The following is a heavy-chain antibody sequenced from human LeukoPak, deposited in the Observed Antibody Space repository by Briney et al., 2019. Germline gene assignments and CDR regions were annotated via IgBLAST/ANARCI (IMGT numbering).Heavy chain of an antibody. J-gene: IGHJ5*02. D-gene: IGHD4-17*01. CDR3: ATLTVTTASNWFDP. CDR2: INTNTGNP. CDR1: GYTFTSYA. V-gene: IGHV7-4-1*02. Sequence: ASVKVSCKASGYTFTSYAMNWVRQAPGQGLEWMGWINTNTGNPTYAQGFTGRFVFSLDTSVSTAYLQISSLKAEDTAVYYCATLTVTTASNWFDPWGQGTLVTVSS.